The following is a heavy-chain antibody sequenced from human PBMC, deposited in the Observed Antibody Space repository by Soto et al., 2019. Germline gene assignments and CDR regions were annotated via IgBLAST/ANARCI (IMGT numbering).Heavy chain of an antibody. D-gene: IGHD6-19*01. J-gene: IGHJ4*02. CDR1: GFSFTHYT. CDR2: MSYDGTNE. Sequence: GGSLRLSCAASGFSFTHYTINWVRQAPGKGLEWVAVMSYDGTNEYYADSVKGRFTISRDNSKSTVYLQMNSLTPEDTALYYCARKWGTYSSASLDYWGLGTLVTVSS. V-gene: IGHV3-30*04. CDR3: ARKWGTYSSASLDY.